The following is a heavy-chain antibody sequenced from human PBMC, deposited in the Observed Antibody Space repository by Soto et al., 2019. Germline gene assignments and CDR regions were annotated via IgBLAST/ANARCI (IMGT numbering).Heavy chain of an antibody. CDR2: ISSSSSTI. CDR3: ARERECPRTVFGVVIISYGMDV. D-gene: IGHD3-3*01. V-gene: IGHV3-48*02. Sequence: GGSLRLSCAASGFTFSSYSMNWVRQAPGKGLEWVSYISSSSSTIYYADSVKGRFTISRDNAKNSLYLQMNSLRDEDTAVYYCARERECPRTVFGVVIISYGMDVWGQGTTVTVSS. CDR1: GFTFSSYS. J-gene: IGHJ6*02.